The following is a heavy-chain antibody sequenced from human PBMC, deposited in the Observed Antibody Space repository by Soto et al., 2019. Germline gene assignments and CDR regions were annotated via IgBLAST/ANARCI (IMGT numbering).Heavy chain of an antibody. V-gene: IGHV1-69*01. CDR1: GGIFSNYA. D-gene: IGHD1-1*01. CDR2: IIPIYGIT. Sequence: QVQLVQSGAEVKKPGSSVKVSCKASGGIFSNYAISWVRQAPGQGLEWMGGIIPIYGITKYAQKFQGRVTITADESTTTVYMEQCSLRSDDTAVYYCAKEVGTTHYYNYTMDVWGQGTSVIVSA. CDR3: AKEVGTTHYYNYTMDV. J-gene: IGHJ6*01.